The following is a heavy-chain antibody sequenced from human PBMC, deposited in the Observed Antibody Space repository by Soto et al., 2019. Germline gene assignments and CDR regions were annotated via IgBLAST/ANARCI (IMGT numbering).Heavy chain of an antibody. CDR1: GFSFSDYY. J-gene: IGHJ4*02. Sequence: GGSLRLSCAASGFSFSDYYMSWIRQAPGKGLEWVAVISYDGSNKYYADSVKGRFTISRDNSKNTLYLQMNSLRAEDTAVYYCAKDRITMIVVAPFDYWGQGTLVTVSS. V-gene: IGHV3-30*18. CDR3: AKDRITMIVVAPFDY. D-gene: IGHD3-22*01. CDR2: ISYDGSNK.